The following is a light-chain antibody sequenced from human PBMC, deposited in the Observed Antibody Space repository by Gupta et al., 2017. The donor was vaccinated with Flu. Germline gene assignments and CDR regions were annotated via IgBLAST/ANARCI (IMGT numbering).Light chain of an antibody. Sequence: SYELTQPPSVSVSPGQTARITCSGDALSRQYAYWYQQKPGQAPILVIYRDTERPSGIPERFSGSTSGTAVTLTISGVQAEDEADYYCQSVDISATWVFSGGTKLTVL. V-gene: IGLV3-25*03. J-gene: IGLJ3*02. CDR2: RDT. CDR3: QSVDISATWV. CDR1: ALSRQY.